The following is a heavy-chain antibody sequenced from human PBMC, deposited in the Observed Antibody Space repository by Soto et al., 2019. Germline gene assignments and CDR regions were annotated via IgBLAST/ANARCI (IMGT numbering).Heavy chain of an antibody. Sequence: LTCAVYGGSFSGYYWSWIRQPPGKGLEWIGEINHSGSTNYNPSLKSRVTISVDTSKNQFSLKLSSVTAADTAVYYCARAQHVVVVAATLYNWFDPWGQGTLVTVSS. J-gene: IGHJ5*02. CDR1: GGSFSGYY. D-gene: IGHD2-15*01. V-gene: IGHV4-34*01. CDR2: INHSGST. CDR3: ARAQHVVVVAATLYNWFDP.